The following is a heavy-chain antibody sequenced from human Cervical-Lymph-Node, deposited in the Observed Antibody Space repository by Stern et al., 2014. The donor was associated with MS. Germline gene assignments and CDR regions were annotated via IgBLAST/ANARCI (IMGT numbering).Heavy chain of an antibody. J-gene: IGHJ4*02. D-gene: IGHD3-16*02. V-gene: IGHV4-61*02. Sequence: QVQLQESGPGLVKPSQTLSLTCTVSGGSISSGSYYWSWIRQPAGQRLEWIGRMFSSGNTFYNPSLKSRVTISVDTSKNQFSLERSSVTAADTAVYYCARGYRFFDDWGQGTLVTVSS. CDR1: GGSISSGSYY. CDR2: MFSSGNT. CDR3: ARGYRFFDD.